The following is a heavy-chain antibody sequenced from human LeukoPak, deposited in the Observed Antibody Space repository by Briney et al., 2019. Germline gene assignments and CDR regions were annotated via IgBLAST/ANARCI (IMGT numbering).Heavy chain of an antibody. CDR3: AKTSSHRIRAFFDL. CDR2: ITGSGGST. CDR1: GFTFSTYA. V-gene: IGHV3-23*01. Sequence: GGSLSLFCAASGFTFSTYAMSWVRQAPGKGLQWVSAITGSGGSTYYADSVKGRFNISRDNSNDTVYLQMNTLRAEDTALYYCAKTSSHRIRAFFDLWGRGTLVTVSS. D-gene: IGHD2-15*01. J-gene: IGHJ2*01.